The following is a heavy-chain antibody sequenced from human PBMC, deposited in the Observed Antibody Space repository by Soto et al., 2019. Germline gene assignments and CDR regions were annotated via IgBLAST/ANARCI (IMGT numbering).Heavy chain of an antibody. V-gene: IGHV3-23*01. D-gene: IGHD5-18*01. J-gene: IGHJ4*02. CDR3: AKDTFDTAMAKTDY. CDR2: IDNSGGIT. CDR1: GFTFSSYA. Sequence: GGSLRLSCAASGFTFSSYAMTWVRQAPGKGLEWVSTIDNSGGITYYADSVKGRFTISRDNSKNTLYLQMNSLRAEDTAVYYCAKDTFDTAMAKTDYWGQGTLVTVSS.